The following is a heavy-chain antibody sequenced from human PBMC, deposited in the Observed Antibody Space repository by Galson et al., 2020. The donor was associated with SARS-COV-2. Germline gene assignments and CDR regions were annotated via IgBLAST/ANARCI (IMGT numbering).Heavy chain of an antibody. J-gene: IGHJ3*01. CDR3: AHRRSDSDEGGDDGDFYFSAFDV. D-gene: IGHD2-21*01. V-gene: IGHV2-5*02. CDR2: IYWDDDE. CDR1: GFSLTTSGVC. Sequence: SGPTLVKPTQTLTLTCTFSGFSLTTSGVCVGWIRQPPGKALEWLAIIYWDDDERYSPSLKSRLTITKDTSKNQVVLTMTNMDPVDTATYYWAHRRSDSDEGGDDGDFYFSAFDVWGQGTMVTVSS.